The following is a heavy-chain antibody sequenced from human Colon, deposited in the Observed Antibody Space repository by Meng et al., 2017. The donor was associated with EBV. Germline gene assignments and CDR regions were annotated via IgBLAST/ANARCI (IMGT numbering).Heavy chain of an antibody. V-gene: IGHV4-4*02. D-gene: IGHD2-21*02. Sequence: QRQRQELGPGLVKPSGTLSLTYAVSGGSLSSRNWWSWVRQPPGKGLEWIGEIYHSGSTNYNPSLKSRVTISVDESKNQFSLRLSSVTAADPAVYYCARVGAYCGGDCYHPRWGQGTLVTVSS. CDR2: IYHSGST. CDR1: GGSLSSRNW. J-gene: IGHJ4*02. CDR3: ARVGAYCGGDCYHPR.